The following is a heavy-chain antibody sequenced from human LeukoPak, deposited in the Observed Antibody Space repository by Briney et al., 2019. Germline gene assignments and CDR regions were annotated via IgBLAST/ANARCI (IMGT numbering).Heavy chain of an antibody. D-gene: IGHD4-23*01. CDR3: ARRGTVVHNWYFDL. CDR1: GGTFSSYA. Sequence: GSSVKVSCKASGGTFSSYAISWVRQAPGQGLEWMGGIISIFGTANYAQKFQGRVTITADESTSTAYMELSSLRSEDTAVYYCARRGTVVHNWYFDLWGRGTLVTVSS. CDR2: IISIFGTA. J-gene: IGHJ2*01. V-gene: IGHV1-69*01.